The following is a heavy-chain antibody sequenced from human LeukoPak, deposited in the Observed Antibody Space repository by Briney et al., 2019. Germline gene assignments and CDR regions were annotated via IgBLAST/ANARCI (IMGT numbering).Heavy chain of an antibody. Sequence: GGSLRLSCAASGFTFSSYSMNWVRQAPGKGLEWVSSISSSSSYIYYADSVKGRFTISRDNAKNSLYLQMNSLRAEDTAVYYCAREGPITIFGVVPDYYYGMDVWGQGTTVTVSS. CDR3: AREGPITIFGVVPDYYYGMDV. CDR1: GFTFSSYS. CDR2: ISSSSSYI. V-gene: IGHV3-21*01. D-gene: IGHD3-3*01. J-gene: IGHJ6*02.